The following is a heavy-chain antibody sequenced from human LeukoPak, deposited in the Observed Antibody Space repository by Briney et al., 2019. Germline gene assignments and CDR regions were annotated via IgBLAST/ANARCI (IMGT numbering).Heavy chain of an antibody. J-gene: IGHJ4*02. D-gene: IGHD4-11*01. CDR1: GFTFSTYS. CDR3: AREYDYSNYYFDY. Sequence: GGSLRLSCAASGFTFSTYSMNWVRQAPGKGLEWVSSISSSNSFIYYADSVKGRFTISRDNAKNSLYLQMNSLRAEDTAVYFCAREYDYSNYYFDYWGQGTLVTVSS. V-gene: IGHV3-21*01. CDR2: ISSSNSFI.